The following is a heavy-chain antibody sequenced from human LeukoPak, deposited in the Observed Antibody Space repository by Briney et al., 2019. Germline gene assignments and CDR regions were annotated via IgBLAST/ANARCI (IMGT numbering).Heavy chain of an antibody. CDR2: IYYSGST. V-gene: IGHV4-59*01. CDR3: ARYVWGSYPTFEDY. Sequence: PSETLSLTCTVSGGSLSSYYWNWTRQPPGKGLEWIGYIYYSGSTNYNTSLKSRLTISVDTSKNQLSLKLSSVTAADTAVYYCARYVWGSYPTFEDYWGQGTLVTVSS. D-gene: IGHD3-16*02. J-gene: IGHJ4*02. CDR1: GGSLSSYY.